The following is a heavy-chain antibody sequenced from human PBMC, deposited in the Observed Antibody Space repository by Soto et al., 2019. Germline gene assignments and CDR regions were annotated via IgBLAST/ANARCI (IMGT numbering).Heavy chain of an antibody. CDR1: GFSLSTSGVG. CDR2: IYWDDDK. CDR3: AHRRKEVGSSSWYVPIFDY. J-gene: IGHJ4*02. D-gene: IGHD6-13*01. Sequence: QITLKESGPTLVKPTQTLTLTCTFSGFSLSTSGVGVGWIRQPPGKALEWLALIYWDDDKRYSPSLKSRLTITKDTSKNQVVLTMTNMDPVDTATYYCAHRRKEVGSSSWYVPIFDYWGQGTLVTVSS. V-gene: IGHV2-5*02.